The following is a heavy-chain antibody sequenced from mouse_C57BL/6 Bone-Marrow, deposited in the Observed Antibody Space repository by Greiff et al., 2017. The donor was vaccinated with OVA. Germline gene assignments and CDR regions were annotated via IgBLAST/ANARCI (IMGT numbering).Heavy chain of an antibody. CDR1: GYTFTDYE. CDR2: IDPETGGT. V-gene: IGHV1-15*01. CDR3: TRCDYDWFAY. Sequence: VQLQQSGAELVRPGASVTLSCKASGYTFTDYEMHWVKQTPVHGLEWIGAIDPETGGTDYNQKFKGKAILTADKSSSTAYMELRSLTSEDSAVYYCTRCDYDWFAYWGQGTLVTVSA. D-gene: IGHD2-4*01. J-gene: IGHJ3*01.